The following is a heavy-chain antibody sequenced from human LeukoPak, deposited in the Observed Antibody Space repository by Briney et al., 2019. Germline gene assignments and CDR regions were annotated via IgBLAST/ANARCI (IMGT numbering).Heavy chain of an antibody. D-gene: IGHD3-10*01. V-gene: IGHV3-48*04. CDR2: ISSSGSTI. CDR3: ASGFGELPLYYYYGMDV. Sequence: GGSLRLSCAASGFTFSSYWMSWVRQAPGKGLEWVSYISSSGSTIYYADSVKGRFTISRDNAKNSLYLQMNSLRAEDTAVYYCASGFGELPLYYYYGMDVWGKGTTVTVSS. J-gene: IGHJ6*04. CDR1: GFTFSSYW.